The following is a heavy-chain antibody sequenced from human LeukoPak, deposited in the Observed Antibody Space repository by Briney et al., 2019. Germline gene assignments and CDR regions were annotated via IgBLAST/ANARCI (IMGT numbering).Heavy chain of an antibody. CDR1: GGTFSSYA. CDR3: ATEVGSNGMDV. CDR2: IIPIFGTA. D-gene: IGHD3-16*01. V-gene: IGHV1-69*01. J-gene: IGHJ6*02. Sequence: SVNVSCTASGGTFSSYAISWVRQAPGQGLEWMGGIIPIFGTANYAQKFQGRVTITADESTSTAYMELSSLRSEDTAAYYCATEVGSNGMDVWGQGTTVTVSS.